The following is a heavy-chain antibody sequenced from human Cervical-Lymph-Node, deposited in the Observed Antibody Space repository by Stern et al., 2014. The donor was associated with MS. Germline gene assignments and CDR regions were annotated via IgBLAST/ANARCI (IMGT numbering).Heavy chain of an antibody. CDR1: GFTFGGFA. Sequence: EVQLVESGGSLIQPGGSLRLSCAASGFTFGGFAMHWVRHGPGKGLEWVSGIRWNSVRVAYADFVKGRFTVSRDNAKSSLFLQVNSLRAEDTALYYCAKGRDSSGYNAFDVWGQGTMVTVSS. J-gene: IGHJ3*01. CDR3: AKGRDSSGYNAFDV. V-gene: IGHV3-9*01. CDR2: IRWNSVRV. D-gene: IGHD3-22*01.